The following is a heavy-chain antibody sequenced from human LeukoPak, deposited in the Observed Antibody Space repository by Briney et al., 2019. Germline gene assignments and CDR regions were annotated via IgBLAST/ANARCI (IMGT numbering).Heavy chain of an antibody. CDR1: GGSISSGGYY. CDR2: IYYSGST. D-gene: IGHD3-10*01. J-gene: IGHJ4*02. V-gene: IGHV4-31*11. CDR3: AREGKVRGVTRNPFDY. Sequence: SQTLSLTCAVSGGSISSGGYYWSWIRQHPGKGLEWIGYIYYSGSTYYNPSLKSRVTISVDTSKNQFSLKLSSVTAADTAVYYCAREGKVRGVTRNPFDYWGQGTLVTVSS.